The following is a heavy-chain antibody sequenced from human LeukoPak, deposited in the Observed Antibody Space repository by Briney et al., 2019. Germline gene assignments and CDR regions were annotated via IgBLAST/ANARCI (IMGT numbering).Heavy chain of an antibody. CDR1: GFTSNYYG. CDR2: IRYDGSNK. J-gene: IGHJ4*02. V-gene: IGHV3-30*02. Sequence: GGSLRLSCAASGFTSNYYGMHWVRQAPGKGLEWVAFIRYDGSNKYYADSVKGRFTISRDNSNNTLYVQMNSLRAEDTALYYCAKEGGRDGYNKFDYWGQGTLVTVPS. D-gene: IGHD5-24*01. CDR3: AKEGGRDGYNKFDY.